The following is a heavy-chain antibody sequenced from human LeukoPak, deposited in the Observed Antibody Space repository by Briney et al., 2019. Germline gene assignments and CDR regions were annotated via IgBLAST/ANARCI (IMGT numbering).Heavy chain of an antibody. CDR3: AREGRGWYFDL. J-gene: IGHJ2*01. Sequence: ASVKVSCKASGYGFTDYYMHWVRQAPGQGLEWMGWINPNSGGTNYAQKYQGRVTMTRDTSISTAYLDLSRLRSDDTAVYYCAREGRGWYFDLWGRGTLVTVSS. CDR2: INPNSGGT. CDR1: GYGFTDYY. D-gene: IGHD3-10*01. V-gene: IGHV1-2*02.